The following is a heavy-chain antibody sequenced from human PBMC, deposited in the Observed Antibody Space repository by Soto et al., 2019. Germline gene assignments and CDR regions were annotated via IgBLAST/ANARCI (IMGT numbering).Heavy chain of an antibody. CDR3: AREMSTMVRGVVIGWFDP. D-gene: IGHD3-10*01. Sequence: QVQLVESGGGVVQPGRSLRLSCAASGFTFSSYGMHWVRQAPGKGLEWVAVIWYDGSNKYYADSVKGRFTISRDNSKNTLYLQMNSLRAEDMAVYYWAREMSTMVRGVVIGWFDPWGQGTLVTVSS. CDR1: GFTFSSYG. J-gene: IGHJ5*02. CDR2: IWYDGSNK. V-gene: IGHV3-33*01.